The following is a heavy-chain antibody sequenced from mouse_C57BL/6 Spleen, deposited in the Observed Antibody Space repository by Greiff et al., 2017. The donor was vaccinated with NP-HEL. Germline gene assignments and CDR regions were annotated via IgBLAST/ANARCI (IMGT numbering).Heavy chain of an antibody. Sequence: EVQLQQSGPELVKPGASVKMSCKASGYTFTDYNMHWVKQSHGKSLEWIGYINPNNGGTIYNQKFKGKATLTVNKSSSTAYMELRSLTSEDSAVYYCARGYYYGSSYAHYAMDYWGQGTSVTVSS. V-gene: IGHV1-22*01. J-gene: IGHJ4*01. CDR3: ARGYYYGSSYAHYAMDY. D-gene: IGHD1-1*01. CDR1: GYTFTDYN. CDR2: INPNNGGT.